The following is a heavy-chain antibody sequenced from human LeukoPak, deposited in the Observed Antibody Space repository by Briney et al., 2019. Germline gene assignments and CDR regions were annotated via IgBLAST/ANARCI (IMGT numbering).Heavy chain of an antibody. CDR3: ARTDCSGGSCHFDY. CDR2: IIPIFGTA. CDR1: GGTFSSYA. Sequence: SVKVSCKASGGTFSSYAISWVRQAPGQGLEWLGGIIPIFGTANYAQKFQGRVTITADESTSTAYMELSSRRSEDTAVYYCARTDCSGGSCHFDYWGQGTLDTVSS. D-gene: IGHD2-15*01. J-gene: IGHJ4*02. V-gene: IGHV1-69*13.